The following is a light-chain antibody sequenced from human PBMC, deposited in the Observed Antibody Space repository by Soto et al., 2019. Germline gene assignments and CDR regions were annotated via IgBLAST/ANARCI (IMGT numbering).Light chain of an antibody. V-gene: IGKV3-15*01. CDR1: QSVSSN. CDR3: QQYNNWPRRT. J-gene: IGKJ1*01. CDR2: GAS. Sequence: EIVLTQSPDTLSGSPGGRATLSCLASQSVSSNLAWYQQKRGQSPRLLIFGASTRAAGVPARFSGSGSGTEFTLTISGLQSEDFAVYYCQQYNNWPRRTFGQGTKVDIK.